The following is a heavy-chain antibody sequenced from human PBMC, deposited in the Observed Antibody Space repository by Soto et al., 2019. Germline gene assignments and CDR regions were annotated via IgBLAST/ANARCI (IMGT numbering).Heavy chain of an antibody. CDR3: AKFVVVPAAMGGFDAFDI. CDR1: GGSISSSSYY. V-gene: IGHV4-39*01. Sequence: QLQLQESGPGLVKPSETLSLTCTVSGGSISSSSYYWGWIRQPPGKGLEWIGSIYYSGSTYYNPYLKSRVTISVDTSKNQFSLKLSSVTAADTAVYYCAKFVVVPAAMGGFDAFDIWGQGTMVTVSS. D-gene: IGHD2-2*01. CDR2: IYYSGST. J-gene: IGHJ3*02.